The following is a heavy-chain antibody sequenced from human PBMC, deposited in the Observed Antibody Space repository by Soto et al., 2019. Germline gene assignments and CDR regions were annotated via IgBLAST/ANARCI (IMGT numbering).Heavy chain of an antibody. V-gene: IGHV3-74*01. CDR3: ATLQLAGPDY. J-gene: IGHJ4*02. CDR2: ISNDGSGT. D-gene: IGHD6-19*01. CDR1: GFTLSDYW. Sequence: EVQQVESGGDLVQPGGSLRLSCAASGFTLSDYWMHWVRQVPGTGLVWVSRISNDGSGTSYADFVKGRFTISKDDAKNTVYLQMNSLSAEDTAVYYCATLQLAGPDYWGQGTLVTVSS.